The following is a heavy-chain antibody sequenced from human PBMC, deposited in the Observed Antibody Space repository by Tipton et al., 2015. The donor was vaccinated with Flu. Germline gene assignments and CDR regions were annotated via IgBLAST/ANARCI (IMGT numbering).Heavy chain of an antibody. V-gene: IGHV3-21*01. D-gene: IGHD3-22*01. CDR2: IDSGSSYK. CDR1: GFTFSAYS. CDR3: ARGLTYYYDSSAYYHFDS. J-gene: IGHJ5*01. Sequence: LSLTCAASGFTFSAYSMHWVRQAPGKGLEWVSSIDSGSSYKYYADSVKGRFTISRDNAKNSLYLQMNSLRGEDTAVYYCARGLTYYYDSSAYYHFDSWGQGTLVTVSS.